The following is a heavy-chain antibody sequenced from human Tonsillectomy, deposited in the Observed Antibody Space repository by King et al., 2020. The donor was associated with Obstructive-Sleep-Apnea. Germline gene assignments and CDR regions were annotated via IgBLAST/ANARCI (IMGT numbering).Heavy chain of an antibody. CDR3: ARDPYSYFDY. Sequence: QLQESGPGLVKPSETLSLTCSVSGGSISSSSYYWGWIRQPPGKGLEWIGSIYYSGSTYYNPSLKSRVTISVDTSRNQFSLKLSSVTAADTAVYYCARDPYSYFDYWGQGTLVTVSS. CDR2: IYYSGST. J-gene: IGHJ4*02. V-gene: IGHV4-39*07. CDR1: GGSISSSSYY. D-gene: IGHD1-26*01.